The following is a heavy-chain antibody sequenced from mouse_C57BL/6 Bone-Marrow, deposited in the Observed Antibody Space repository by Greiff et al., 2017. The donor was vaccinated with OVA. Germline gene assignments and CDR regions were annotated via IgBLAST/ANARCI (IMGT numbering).Heavy chain of an antibody. V-gene: IGHV1-64*01. CDR2: IHPNSGST. Sequence: QVQLQQPGAELVKPGASVKLSCKASGYTFTSYWMHWVKQRPGQGLEWIGMIHPNSGSTNYNEKFKSKATLTVDNSSSTAYMQLSSLTSEDSAVYYGTSWATMITTRDWYFDGWGTGTTVSVSS. CDR1: GYTFTSYW. D-gene: IGHD2-4*01. J-gene: IGHJ1*03. CDR3: TSWATMITTRDWYFDG.